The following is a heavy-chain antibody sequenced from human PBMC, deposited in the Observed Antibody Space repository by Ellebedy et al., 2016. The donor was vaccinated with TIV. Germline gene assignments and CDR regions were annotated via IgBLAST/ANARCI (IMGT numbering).Heavy chain of an antibody. CDR2: ISSGGSVI. V-gene: IGHV3-11*01. D-gene: IGHD3-10*01. CDR1: GFTFSGYS. Sequence: PGGSLRLSCAASGFTFSGYSMSRIRQAPGKGLEWVSYISSGGSVIYYADSVKGRFTIFRDNTKNSLYLQMNSLRAEDTAVYYCATARGDHGAFEIWGQGTMVSVSS. J-gene: IGHJ3*02. CDR3: ATARGDHGAFEI.